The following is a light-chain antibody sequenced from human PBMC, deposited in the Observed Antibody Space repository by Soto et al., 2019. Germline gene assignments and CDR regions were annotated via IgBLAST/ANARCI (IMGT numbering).Light chain of an antibody. CDR1: QSVSSN. V-gene: IGKV3-15*01. CDR3: QQYNNRPWT. CDR2: GAS. Sequence: EIVITQSPATLSVSPGERATLSCRASQSVSSNLAWYQQKPGQAPRLLIYGASTRATGVPARFSGSGSGTEFTLTISSLQSEDFAVYYCQQYNNRPWTFGQGTKV. J-gene: IGKJ1*01.